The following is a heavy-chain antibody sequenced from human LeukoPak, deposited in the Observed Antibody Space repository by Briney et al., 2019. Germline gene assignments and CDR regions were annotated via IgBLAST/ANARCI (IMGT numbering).Heavy chain of an antibody. J-gene: IGHJ3*02. CDR3: AKDRSLSDAFDI. CDR2: IWYDGSNK. CDR1: GFTFSSYG. V-gene: IGHV3-33*06. D-gene: IGHD3-16*02. Sequence: GGSLRLSCAASGFTFSSYGMHWVRQAPGKVLEWVAVIWYDGSNKYYADSVKGRFTISRDNSKNTLYLQMNSLRAEDTAVYYCAKDRSLSDAFDIWGQGTMVTVSS.